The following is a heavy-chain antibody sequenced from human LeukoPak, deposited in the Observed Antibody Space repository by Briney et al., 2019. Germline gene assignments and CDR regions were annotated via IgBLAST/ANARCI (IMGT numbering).Heavy chain of an antibody. V-gene: IGHV3-11*04. D-gene: IGHD3-10*01. J-gene: IGHJ4*02. CDR3: ARDLRITMVRGVIVDY. CDR1: GFTFSDYY. Sequence: PGGSLRLSCAASGFTFSDYYMSWIRQAPGKGLGWVSYISSSGSTIYYADSVKGRFTISRDNAKNSLYLQMNSLRAEDTAVYYCARDLRITMVRGVIVDYWGQGTLVTVSS. CDR2: ISSSGSTI.